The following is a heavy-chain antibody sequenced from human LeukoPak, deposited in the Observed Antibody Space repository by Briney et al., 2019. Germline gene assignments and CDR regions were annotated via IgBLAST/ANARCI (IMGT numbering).Heavy chain of an antibody. CDR3: ARGGRTYYYGSGTLDY. Sequence: GASVKVSCKASGYTFTSYYMHWVRQAPGQGLEWMGIINPSGGSTSYAQKFQGRVTMTRDTSTSTVYMELSSLRSEDTAVYYCARGGRTYYYGSGTLDYWGQGTLVTVSS. CDR1: GYTFTSYY. J-gene: IGHJ4*02. V-gene: IGHV1-46*01. CDR2: INPSGGST. D-gene: IGHD3-10*01.